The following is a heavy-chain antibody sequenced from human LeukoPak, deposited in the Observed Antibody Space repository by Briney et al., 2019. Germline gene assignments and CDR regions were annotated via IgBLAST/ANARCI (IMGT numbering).Heavy chain of an antibody. Sequence: GGSLRLSCAASGFTFSSYWMSWVRQAPGKGLEWVSAISGSGGSTYYADSVKGRFTISRDNSKNTLYLQMNSLRAEDTAVYYCAKVVELLWFGELLQNFDYWGQGTLVTVSS. CDR2: ISGSGGST. CDR3: AKVVELLWFGELLQNFDY. V-gene: IGHV3-23*01. J-gene: IGHJ4*02. CDR1: GFTFSSYW. D-gene: IGHD3-10*01.